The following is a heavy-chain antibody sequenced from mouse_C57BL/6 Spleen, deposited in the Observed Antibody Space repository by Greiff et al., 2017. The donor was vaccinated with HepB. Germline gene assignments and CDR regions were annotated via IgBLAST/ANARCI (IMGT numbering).Heavy chain of an antibody. J-gene: IGHJ3*01. Sequence: QVQLQQPGAELVKPGASVKLSCKASGYTFTSYWMHWVKQRPGQGLEWIGMIHPNSGSTNYKEKFKSKATLTVDKSSSTAYMQLSSLTSEDSAVYSCARSDYYYAKAYWGQGTLVTVSA. V-gene: IGHV1-64*01. CDR3: ARSDYYYAKAY. CDR2: IHPNSGST. D-gene: IGHD2-4*01. CDR1: GYTFTSYW.